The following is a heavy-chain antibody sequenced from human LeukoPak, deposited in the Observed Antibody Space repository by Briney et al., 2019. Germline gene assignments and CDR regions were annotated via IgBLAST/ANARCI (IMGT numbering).Heavy chain of an antibody. CDR2: IRSKAYGGTT. D-gene: IGHD3-10*01. J-gene: IGHJ4*02. CDR1: GFTFGDYA. Sequence: GGSLRLSCTASGFTFGDYAVSWVRQAPGKGLEWVVFIRSKAYGGTTEYAASVKGRFTISRDDSKSIAYLQLNSLETEDTAVYCCARFVPYFDYWGQGTLVTVSS. CDR3: ARFVPYFDY. V-gene: IGHV3-49*04.